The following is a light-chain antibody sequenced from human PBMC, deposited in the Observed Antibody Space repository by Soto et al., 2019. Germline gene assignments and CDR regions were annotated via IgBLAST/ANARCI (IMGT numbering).Light chain of an antibody. Sequence: QSVLTQPASVSGSPGQSITISCTGTSSDVGGYNYVSWYQQHPGKAPKLMIYEVSNRPSGVSNRFSGSKSGNTASLTISGLQAEDEADYYCSSYTSTSTYVFGSGAKGNVL. J-gene: IGLJ1*01. CDR3: SSYTSTSTYV. CDR2: EVS. CDR1: SSDVGGYNY. V-gene: IGLV2-14*01.